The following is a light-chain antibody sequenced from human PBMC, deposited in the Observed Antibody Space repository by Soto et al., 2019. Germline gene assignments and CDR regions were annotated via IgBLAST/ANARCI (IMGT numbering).Light chain of an antibody. Sequence: QSALTQPPSASGSTGQSVTISCTGTSSDVGAYNYVTWYQQHPGKAPKVIISEVTKRPSGVPDRFSGSKSGNTASLTVSGLQAEDEADYYSSSQAGSTSAFVFGIGPTVTV. V-gene: IGLV2-8*01. J-gene: IGLJ1*01. CDR1: SSDVGAYNY. CDR2: EVT. CDR3: SSQAGSTSAFV.